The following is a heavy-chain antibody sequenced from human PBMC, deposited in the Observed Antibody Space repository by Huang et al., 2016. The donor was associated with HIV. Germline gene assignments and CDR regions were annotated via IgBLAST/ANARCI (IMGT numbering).Heavy chain of an antibody. Sequence: QVQLHQWGAGLLTPSETLSLTCAVYGGSFSGYYWGWIRQPPGKGLEWIGEIPHSGSTNYNPSLKSRVTISEETSKNQFSLKLSSVTAADTAVYYCARAPHYGSGSYYYWGQGTLVTVSS. CDR2: IPHSGST. V-gene: IGHV4-34*01. J-gene: IGHJ4*02. CDR3: ARAPHYGSGSYYY. CDR1: GGSFSGYY. D-gene: IGHD3-10*01.